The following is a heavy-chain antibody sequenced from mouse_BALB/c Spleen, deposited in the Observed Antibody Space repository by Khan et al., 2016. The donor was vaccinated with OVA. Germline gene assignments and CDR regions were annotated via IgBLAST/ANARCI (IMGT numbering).Heavy chain of an antibody. Sequence: DLVKPGASVRLSCKATGYTFTSYWINWIKQRPGQGLEWIGRIAPGSGSDYYNDMFKGKATLTIDTSSSTAYIQVRSLSSEDSAVYFCAISNYCGSGLYAMDYWGQGTSVTVSS. J-gene: IGHJ4*01. CDR1: GYTFTSYW. V-gene: IGHV1S41*01. CDR3: AISNYCGSGLYAMDY. CDR2: IAPGSGSD. D-gene: IGHD1-1*01.